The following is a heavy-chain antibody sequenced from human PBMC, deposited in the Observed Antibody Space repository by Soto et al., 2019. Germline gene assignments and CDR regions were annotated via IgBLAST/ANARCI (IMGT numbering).Heavy chain of an antibody. CDR2: ISGDGTNI. Sequence: EVQLLESGGGLVQPGGSLRLSCAASGFTFSSYAMSWVRQAPGKGLEWVSRISGDGTNIAYADSVKGRFTISRDNAKNTLYLQMNTLRSEDTAVYYCARAISTSTLNWLDPWGQGTLVTVSS. V-gene: IGHV3-23*01. CDR3: ARAISTSTLNWLDP. D-gene: IGHD6-13*01. J-gene: IGHJ5*02. CDR1: GFTFSSYA.